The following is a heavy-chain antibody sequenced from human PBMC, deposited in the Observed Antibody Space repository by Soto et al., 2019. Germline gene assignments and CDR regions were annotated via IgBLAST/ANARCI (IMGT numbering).Heavy chain of an antibody. J-gene: IGHJ4*02. CDR1: GFAFSDYY. Sequence: QVQLVESGGGLVKPGGSLRLSCAASGFAFSDYYMSWIRQAPGKGLEWVSYISSSGSTIYYAESAKGRFTISRDNAKKSLYLQMNSLRAEDTAVYCCAREASNYYPTDYWGQGTLVTVSS. D-gene: IGHD4-4*01. CDR2: ISSSGSTI. V-gene: IGHV3-11*01. CDR3: AREASNYYPTDY.